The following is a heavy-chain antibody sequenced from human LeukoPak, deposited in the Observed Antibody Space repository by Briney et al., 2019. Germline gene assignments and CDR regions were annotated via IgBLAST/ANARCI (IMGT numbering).Heavy chain of an antibody. CDR3: VREWRGYSYFDY. CDR2: ISSSSSTI. Sequence: GGSLRLSCAASGFTLSNYNRNWVRQAPGKGLEWVSYISSSSSTIYFADSVKGRFTISRDNAKNSLYLQMNSLRAEDTAVYYCVREWRGYSYFDYWGQGTLVTVSS. D-gene: IGHD5-18*01. CDR1: GFTLSNYN. V-gene: IGHV3-48*01. J-gene: IGHJ4*02.